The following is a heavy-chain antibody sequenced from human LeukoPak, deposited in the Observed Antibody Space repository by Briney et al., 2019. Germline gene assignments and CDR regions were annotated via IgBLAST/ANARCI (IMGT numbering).Heavy chain of an antibody. V-gene: IGHV1-46*01. J-gene: IGHJ4*02. CDR2: INPTGGST. D-gene: IGHD3-22*01. Sequence: ASVKVSCKASGYTFPSYFMHWVRQAPGQGLEWMGIINPTGGSTTYAQKFQGRVTMTRDTSTSTVYMELISLRSEDTAVFYCGRSGGFYPAGYWGQGTQVTVSS. CDR1: GYTFPSYF. CDR3: GRSGGFYPAGY.